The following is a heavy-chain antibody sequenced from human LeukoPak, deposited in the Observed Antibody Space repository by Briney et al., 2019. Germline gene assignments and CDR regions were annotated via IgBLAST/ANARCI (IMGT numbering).Heavy chain of an antibody. Sequence: GGSLRLSCAASGFTFSSYGMHWVRQAPGKGLEWVAVISYDGSNKYYADSVKGRFTISRDNSKNTLYLQMNSLRAEDTAVYYCAKDGSMTTVYYYYYMDVWGKGTTVTVSS. J-gene: IGHJ6*03. CDR2: ISYDGSNK. V-gene: IGHV3-30*18. D-gene: IGHD4-17*01. CDR3: AKDGSMTTVYYYYYMDV. CDR1: GFTFSSYG.